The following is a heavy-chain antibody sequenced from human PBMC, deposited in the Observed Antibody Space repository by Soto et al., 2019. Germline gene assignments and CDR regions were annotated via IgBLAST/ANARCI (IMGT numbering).Heavy chain of an antibody. CDR1: SGSISSTSYY. D-gene: IGHD3-22*01. CDR2: IYYDGTT. J-gene: IGHJ6*02. Sequence: QLLLQEAGPRLVEPSEALSLTCTVSSGSISSTSYYWAWIRQPPGKGLEWIGAIYYDGTTYYTESLKSRVSISVDTSKNQFSLKVNSVTAADTAVYFCARQGRNTKIALVKHYAADFWGQGTAVTVSS. V-gene: IGHV4-39*01. CDR3: ARQGRNTKIALVKHYAADF.